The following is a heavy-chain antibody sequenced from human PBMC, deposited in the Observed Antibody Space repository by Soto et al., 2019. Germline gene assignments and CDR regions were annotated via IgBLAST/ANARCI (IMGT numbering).Heavy chain of an antibody. D-gene: IGHD3-10*02. CDR1: GFTFSDYY. V-gene: IGHV3-11*01. CDR3: AGHYVSSAVEF. CDR2: ISGGAITI. J-gene: IGHJ1*01. Sequence: GGSLRLSGAASGFTFSDYYINWIRQAPGKGLERVSYISGGAITIYYADSVKGRFTISRDNAKNSLYLQMNSLRAEDTAVYYCAGHYVSSAVEFWGQCTLVTVSS.